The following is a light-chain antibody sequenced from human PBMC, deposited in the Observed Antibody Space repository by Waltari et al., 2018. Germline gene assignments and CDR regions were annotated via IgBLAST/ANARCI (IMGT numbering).Light chain of an antibody. Sequence: IVLTQSPGTLSLSPGDRAPLSCRASQSVSRSLAWYQQKPGQAPKLLIYGASTRATGIPDRFTGSGSGTDFSLTISSREPEDFAIYFCQHYVRLPATFGQGTKVEIK. CDR1: QSVSRS. J-gene: IGKJ1*01. CDR3: QHYVRLPAT. V-gene: IGKV3-20*01. CDR2: GAS.